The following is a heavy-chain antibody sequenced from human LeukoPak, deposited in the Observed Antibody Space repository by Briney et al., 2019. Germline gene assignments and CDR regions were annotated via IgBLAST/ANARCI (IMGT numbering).Heavy chain of an antibody. D-gene: IGHD6-19*01. Sequence: TGGSLRPSCAASGFTFSSYAMSWVRQAPGKGLEWVSAISGSGGSTYYADSVKGRFTISRDNSKNTLYLQMNSLRAEDTAVYYCAKVTGYSSGWYNWGQGTLVTVSS. CDR2: ISGSGGST. V-gene: IGHV3-23*01. CDR1: GFTFSSYA. J-gene: IGHJ4*02. CDR3: AKVTGYSSGWYN.